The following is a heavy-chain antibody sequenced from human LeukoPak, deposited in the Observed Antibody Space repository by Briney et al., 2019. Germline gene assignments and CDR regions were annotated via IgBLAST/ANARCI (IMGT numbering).Heavy chain of an antibody. CDR3: TRPPAITTWRIFDF. CDR2: INPNSGAT. V-gene: IGHV1-2*02. CDR1: GYTFTAYF. D-gene: IGHD4-11*01. J-gene: IGHJ4*02. Sequence: ASVKVSCKVSGYTFTAYFIHWVRQAPGQGLEWMGWINPNSGATHYEWNFQGRVTMTRDTSISTAYMELSSLRSDDTAVYYCTRPPAITTWRIFDFWGQGTLVTVSS.